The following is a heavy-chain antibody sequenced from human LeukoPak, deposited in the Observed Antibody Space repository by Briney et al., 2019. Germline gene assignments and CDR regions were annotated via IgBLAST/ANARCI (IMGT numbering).Heavy chain of an antibody. CDR3: AGLGYCSSTSCWNYYYYYGMDV. V-gene: IGHV4-31*03. CDR1: GGSISSGGYY. CDR2: IYYSGST. J-gene: IGHJ6*02. D-gene: IGHD2-2*01. Sequence: SETPSLTCTVSGGSISSGGYYWSWIRQHPGQGLEWIGYIYYSGSTYYNPSLKSRVTISVDTSKNQFSLKLSSVTAADTAVYYCAGLGYCSSTSCWNYYYYYGMDVWGQGTTVTVSS.